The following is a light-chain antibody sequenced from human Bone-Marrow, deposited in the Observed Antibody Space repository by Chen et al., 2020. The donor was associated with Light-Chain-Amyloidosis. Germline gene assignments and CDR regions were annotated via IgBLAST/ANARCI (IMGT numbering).Light chain of an antibody. CDR3: QQFNSYPLT. CDR1: QGINSA. J-gene: IGKJ4*01. CDR2: EAS. Sequence: AIQLTQSPSSLSASVGDRVNITCRASQGINSALAWYQQKPGKAPKLLIFEASTLESGVPSRFSGSGSGTEFTLTISSLQPEDFATYYCQQFNSYPLTFGGGTKVEIK. V-gene: IGKV1-13*02.